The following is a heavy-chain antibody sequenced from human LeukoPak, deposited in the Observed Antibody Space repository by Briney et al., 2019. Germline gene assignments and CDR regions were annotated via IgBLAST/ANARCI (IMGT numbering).Heavy chain of an antibody. Sequence: RGSLRLSCAASGFTFSTYDMNWVRKAPGKGLEWVSGISGSGTSTYYADSVKGRFTISRDNSKNTLSLQMDSLRAEDTALYYCAKGFGITFGGFLAYWGQGSLVTVSS. D-gene: IGHD3-16*02. CDR1: GFTFSTYD. V-gene: IGHV3-23*01. CDR2: ISGSGTST. CDR3: AKGFGITFGGFLAY. J-gene: IGHJ4*02.